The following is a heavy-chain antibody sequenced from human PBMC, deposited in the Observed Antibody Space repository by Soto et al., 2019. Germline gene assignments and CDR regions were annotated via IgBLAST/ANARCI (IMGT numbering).Heavy chain of an antibody. CDR2: VYHNGDT. CDR3: ARGASVFDY. Sequence: QVQLKESGPGLVKPSQTLSLTCTVSGGSITYCGYYWTWIRQQPGKGLEWIGRVYHNGDTDFNPSLKSQLTMSVDTSRNQFSLSVNSGTAADTAVYFCARGASVFDYWGQGALVTVSS. V-gene: IGHV4-31*01. CDR1: GGSITYCGYY. J-gene: IGHJ4*02.